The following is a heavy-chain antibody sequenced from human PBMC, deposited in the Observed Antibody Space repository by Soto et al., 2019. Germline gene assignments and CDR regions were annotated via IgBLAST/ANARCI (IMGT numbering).Heavy chain of an antibody. J-gene: IGHJ5*02. V-gene: IGHV3-7*01. D-gene: IGHD6-6*01. CDR1: GFTFSSYG. CDR2: IKQDGSEK. Sequence: GGSLRLSCAASGFTFSSYGMSWVRQAPGKGLEWVANIKQDGSEKYYVDSVKGRFTISRDNANNPLYLQMNSLRAEDTAVYYCARGEEARPGNWFDPWGQGTLVTVSS. CDR3: ARGEEARPGNWFDP.